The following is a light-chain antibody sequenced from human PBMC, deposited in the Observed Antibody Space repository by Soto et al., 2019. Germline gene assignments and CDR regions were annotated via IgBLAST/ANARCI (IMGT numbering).Light chain of an antibody. Sequence: DIQMTQSPSTLSASVGDRVTITCRASQSISSWLAWYQQKPGKAPKLLIYKASSLESGVPSRFSGSGSGTELTLTISSLQPDDPATYYCQQYNSFPTFGQGTKVEIK. J-gene: IGKJ1*01. V-gene: IGKV1-5*03. CDR3: QQYNSFPT. CDR2: KAS. CDR1: QSISSW.